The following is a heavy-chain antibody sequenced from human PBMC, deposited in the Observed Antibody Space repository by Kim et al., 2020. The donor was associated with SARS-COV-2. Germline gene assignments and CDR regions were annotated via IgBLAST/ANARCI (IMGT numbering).Heavy chain of an antibody. CDR2: ISGSGGST. CDR1: GFTFSSYA. V-gene: IGHV3-23*01. CDR3: AKGDGSGSYLHYYYYGMDV. D-gene: IGHD3-10*01. Sequence: GGSLRLSCAASGFTFSSYAMSWVRQAPGKGLEWVSAISGSGGSTYYADSVKGRFTISRDNSKNTLYLQMNSLRAEDTAVYYCAKGDGSGSYLHYYYYGMDVWGQGTTVTVSS. J-gene: IGHJ6*02.